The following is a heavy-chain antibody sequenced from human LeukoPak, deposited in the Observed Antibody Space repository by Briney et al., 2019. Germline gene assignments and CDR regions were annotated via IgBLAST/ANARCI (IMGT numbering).Heavy chain of an antibody. J-gene: IGHJ6*02. CDR1: GDSVSSNNAA. CDR3: ARTRYSSGGAYYYGVDV. V-gene: IGHV6-1*01. Sequence: SQTLSLTCAISGDSVSSNNAAWNWIRQSPSRGLEWLGRAYYRSKWFNDYAVSVKSRITITSDTSKNQFSLQLNSVTPEDTAVYYCARTRYSSGGAYYYGVDVWSQGTTVTVSS. CDR2: AYYRSKWFN. D-gene: IGHD6-19*01.